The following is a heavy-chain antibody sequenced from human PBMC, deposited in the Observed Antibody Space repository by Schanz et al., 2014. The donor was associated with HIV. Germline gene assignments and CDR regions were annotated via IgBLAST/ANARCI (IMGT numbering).Heavy chain of an antibody. CDR1: GFTFSNAW. V-gene: IGHV3-15*01. J-gene: IGHJ3*02. Sequence: EVQLVESGGGLVKPGGSLRLSCAASGFTFSNAWMNWVRQAPGKGLEWVGRIKSKTDGGTTDYAAPVKGRFTISRDDAKNTLYLQMNSLKTEDAAVYYYTTVRSGWCLGVFDIWGQGTMVTVSS. D-gene: IGHD6-19*01. CDR3: TTVRSGWCLGVFDI. CDR2: IKSKTDGGTT.